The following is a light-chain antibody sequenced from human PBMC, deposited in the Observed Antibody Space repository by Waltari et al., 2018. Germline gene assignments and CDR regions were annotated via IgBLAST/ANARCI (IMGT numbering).Light chain of an antibody. Sequence: QSALTQPASVSAPPGQSITISCTGTSSDIGAYNYVSWYQQHSGKAPKLIIFGVSDRPSGVSNRFSASKSSNTASLTISGLQAEDETDYYCASFTNTNTWVFGGGTKVTVL. V-gene: IGLV2-14*03. CDR2: GVS. CDR1: SSDIGAYNY. CDR3: ASFTNTNTWV. J-gene: IGLJ3*02.